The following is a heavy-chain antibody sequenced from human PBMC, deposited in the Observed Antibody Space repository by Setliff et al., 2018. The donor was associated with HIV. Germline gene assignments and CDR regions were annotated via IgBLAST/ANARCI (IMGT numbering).Heavy chain of an antibody. V-gene: IGHV4-4*02. CDR2: IYHSGTT. CDR3: NIYYYYYMDV. CDR1: VGSISSTNW. J-gene: IGHJ6*03. Sequence: SETLSLTCAVSVGSISSTNWWTWVRQPPGKGLEWIGEIYHSGTTKYNPSLESRVIISIDKSKKHFSLRLSAVTAADTAVYYCNIYYYYYMDVWGKGTTVTVSS.